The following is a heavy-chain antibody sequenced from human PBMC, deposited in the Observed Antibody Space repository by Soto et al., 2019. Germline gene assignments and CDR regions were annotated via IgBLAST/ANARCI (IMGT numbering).Heavy chain of an antibody. CDR3: ARGYCSGGSCRRHAFDI. CDR1: GYTFTGYY. CDR2: INPNSGGT. D-gene: IGHD2-15*01. Sequence: ASVKVSCKASGYTFTGYYMHWVRQAPGQGLEWMGWINPNSGGTNYAQKFQGRVTITADESTSTAYMELSSLRSEDTAVYYCARGYCSGGSCRRHAFDIWGQGTMVTVSS. V-gene: IGHV1-2*02. J-gene: IGHJ3*02.